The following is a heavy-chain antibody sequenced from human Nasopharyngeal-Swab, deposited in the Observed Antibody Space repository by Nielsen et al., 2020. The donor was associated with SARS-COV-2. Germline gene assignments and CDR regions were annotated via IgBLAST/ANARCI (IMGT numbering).Heavy chain of an antibody. D-gene: IGHD3-9*01. J-gene: IGHJ4*02. CDR1: GFSLSPSGMC. CDR2: IDWDDDK. V-gene: IGHV2-70*11. CDR3: ARIHYDILTGYYSGEDY. Sequence: SGPTLVKPTQTLTLTCTFSGFSLSPSGMCVSWIRQLPGKALEWLARIDWDDDKYYSTSLKTRLTISKDTSKNQVVLTMTNMDPVDTATYYCARIHYDILTGYYSGEDYWGQGTLVTVSS.